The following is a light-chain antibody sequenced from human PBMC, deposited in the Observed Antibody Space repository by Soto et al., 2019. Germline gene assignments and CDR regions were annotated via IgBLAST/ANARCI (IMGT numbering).Light chain of an antibody. CDR2: LGS. Sequence: DLVVTQSPLSLPVTPGEPASMSCRASQSLLHTNGINYLHWYLQKPGQSPQLLIYLGSNRASGVPDRFSGSGSGTEYTLRISRVEAEDVGIYYCMQALQKPSTFGQGTKVDIK. V-gene: IGKV2-28*01. CDR1: QSLLHTNGINY. CDR3: MQALQKPST. J-gene: IGKJ1*01.